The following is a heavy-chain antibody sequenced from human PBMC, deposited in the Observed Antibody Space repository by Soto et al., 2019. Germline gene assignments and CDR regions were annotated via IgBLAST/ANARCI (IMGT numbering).Heavy chain of an antibody. J-gene: IGHJ6*02. CDR2: IFYSGST. V-gene: IGHV4-39*01. CDR1: GGSISSSSYY. D-gene: IGHD2-15*01. CDR3: ARHLTYCSAGSCYSDFPYYGMDV. Sequence: PSETLSLTCTVSGGSISSSSYYWGWIRQPPGKGLEWIGSIFYSGSTYYNPSLKSRVTIFVDTSKNQFSLKLSSVTAADTAVYYCARHLTYCSAGSCYSDFPYYGMDVWGQGTTVTVSS.